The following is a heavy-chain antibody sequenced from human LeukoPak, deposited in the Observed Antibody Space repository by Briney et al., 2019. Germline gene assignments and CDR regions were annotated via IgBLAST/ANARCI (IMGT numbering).Heavy chain of an antibody. J-gene: IGHJ6*02. D-gene: IGHD6-13*01. CDR3: ARDRIAGGMDV. Sequence: PSETLSLTCTVSGGSINSYYWSWIRQPPGKGLEWMGNVYYSGSTKYNPSFKSRVTISVDTSKNQFSLKLSSVTAADTAMYYCARDRIAGGMDVWGQGATVTVSS. CDR1: GGSINSYY. V-gene: IGHV4-59*01. CDR2: VYYSGST.